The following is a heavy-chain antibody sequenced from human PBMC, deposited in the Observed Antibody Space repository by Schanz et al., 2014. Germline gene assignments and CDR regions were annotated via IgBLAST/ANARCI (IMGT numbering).Heavy chain of an antibody. V-gene: IGHV3-9*01. J-gene: IGHJ6*02. Sequence: VQLVESGGGVVQPGTSLKLSCTTSGFMFSSSLFHWVRQAPGKGLEWVSGISWNSGSIGYADSVKGRFTISRDDAKNSLYLQMNSLRAEDTALYYCAKDRQNRVNRVGYYYGMDVWGQGTTVTVSS. D-gene: IGHD3-16*01. CDR1: GFMFSSSL. CDR2: ISWNSGSI. CDR3: AKDRQNRVNRVGYYYGMDV.